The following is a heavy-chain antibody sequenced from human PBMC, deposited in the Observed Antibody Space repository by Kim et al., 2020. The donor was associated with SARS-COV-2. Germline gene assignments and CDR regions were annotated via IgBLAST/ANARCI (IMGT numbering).Heavy chain of an antibody. V-gene: IGHV3-21*01. D-gene: IGHD3-22*01. CDR1: GFTFSSYS. J-gene: IGHJ3*02. CDR2: ISSSSSYI. CDR3: ARVWGYDSSGYYSNDAFDI. Sequence: GGSLRLSCAASGFTFSSYSMNWVRQAPGKGLEWVSSISSSSSYIYYADSVKGRFTIPRDNAKNSLYLQMNSLRAEDTAVYYCARVWGYDSSGYYSNDAFDIWGQGTMVTVSS.